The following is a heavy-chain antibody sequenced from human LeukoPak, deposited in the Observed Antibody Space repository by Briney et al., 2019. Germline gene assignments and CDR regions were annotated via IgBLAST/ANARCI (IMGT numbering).Heavy chain of an antibody. J-gene: IGHJ4*02. CDR3: AAAPRYDFGDYLADY. Sequence: GSLRLSCAASGFSFSSYPMHWVRQAPGKGLEWVAVISNDGSNKYYADSVKGRFTISGDNSKNTLYLQMNSLRAEDTAVYYCAAAPRYDFGDYLADYWGQGTLVTVSS. CDR2: ISNDGSNK. CDR1: GFSFSSYP. D-gene: IGHD4-17*01. V-gene: IGHV3-30*04.